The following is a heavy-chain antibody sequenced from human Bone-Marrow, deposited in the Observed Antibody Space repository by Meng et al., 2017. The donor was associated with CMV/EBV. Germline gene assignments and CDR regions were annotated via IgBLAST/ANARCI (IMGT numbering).Heavy chain of an antibody. CDR2: INSDGSST. Sequence: GESLKISCAASGFTFSSYWMHWVRQAPGKGLVWVSRINSDGSSTSYADSVKGRFTISRDNAKNTLYLQMNSLRAEDTAVYYCARDLNSLWQPYDIWSAGGYYFDYWGQGTLVTVSS. CDR1: GFTFSSYW. D-gene: IGHD3-3*01. J-gene: IGHJ4*02. CDR3: ARDLNSLWQPYDIWSAGGYYFDY. V-gene: IGHV3-74*01.